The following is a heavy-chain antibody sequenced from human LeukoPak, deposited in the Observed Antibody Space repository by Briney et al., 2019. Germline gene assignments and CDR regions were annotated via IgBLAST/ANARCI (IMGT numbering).Heavy chain of an antibody. CDR2: INHSGST. D-gene: IGHD2-2*01. CDR1: GGSFSGYY. Sequence: SETLSLTCAVYGGSFSGYYWIWIRQPPGKGLEWIGEINHSGSTNYNPSLKSRVTISVDTSKNQFSLKLRSVTAADTAVYYCARGQALEVVVPAAMLAEYFQHWGPGTLVTVSS. J-gene: IGHJ1*01. V-gene: IGHV4-34*01. CDR3: ARGQALEVVVPAAMLAEYFQH.